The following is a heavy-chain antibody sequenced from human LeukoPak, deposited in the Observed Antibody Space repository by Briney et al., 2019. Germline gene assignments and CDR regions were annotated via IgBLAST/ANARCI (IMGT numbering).Heavy chain of an antibody. D-gene: IGHD3-9*01. CDR1: GYTFTGYY. J-gene: IGHJ6*02. CDR3: TRGLHYDILTVYYYYGMDV. CDR2: INPNSGGT. Sequence: ASVKVSCKASGYTFTGYYMHWVRQAPGQGLEWMGWINPNSGGTDYAQKFQGRVTMTRDTSISTAYMVLSRLRSDDTAVYYCTRGLHYDILTVYYYYGMDVWGQGTTVTVSS. V-gene: IGHV1-2*02.